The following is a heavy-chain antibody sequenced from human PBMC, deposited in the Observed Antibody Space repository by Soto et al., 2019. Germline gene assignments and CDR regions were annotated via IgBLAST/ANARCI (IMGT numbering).Heavy chain of an antibody. D-gene: IGHD6-13*01. CDR2: ISSNGGST. CDR1: GFTFSSYA. Sequence: GGSLRLSCSASGFTFSSYAMHWVRQAPGKGLEYVSAISSNGGSTYYADSVKGRFTISRDNSKNTLYLQMSSLRAEDTAVYYCVKEHHSSSWYGVYYYYYGMDVWGQGTTVTVSS. V-gene: IGHV3-64D*08. J-gene: IGHJ6*02. CDR3: VKEHHSSSWYGVYYYYYGMDV.